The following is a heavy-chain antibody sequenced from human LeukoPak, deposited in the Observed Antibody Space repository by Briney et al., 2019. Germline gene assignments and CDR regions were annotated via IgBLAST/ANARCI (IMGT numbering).Heavy chain of an antibody. Sequence: SSETLSLTCSVSGGSISSSSYNWCWIRQPPGKGLEWIGNIDYSGNTYYNPSLQSRVTISVDTSKNQFSLKLSSVTAADTAVYYCARDLGSIFINWFDPWGQGTLVTVSS. V-gene: IGHV4-39*07. CDR2: IDYSGNT. J-gene: IGHJ5*02. CDR1: GGSISSSSYN. CDR3: ARDLGSIFINWFDP. D-gene: IGHD2-21*01.